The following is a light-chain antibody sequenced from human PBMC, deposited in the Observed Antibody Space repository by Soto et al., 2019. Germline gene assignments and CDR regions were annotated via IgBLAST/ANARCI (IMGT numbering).Light chain of an antibody. V-gene: IGKV2-28*01. CDR3: MQALQTPQLT. CDR2: LGS. Sequence: DVVMTQSPLSLPVTLGQPASISCRSSQSLVYSHGNTYLNWYLQKPGQSPQLLIYLGSNRASGVPDRFSGSGSGTDFTLKISRVEAEDVGVYYCMQALQTPQLTFGGGTKVDIK. J-gene: IGKJ4*01. CDR1: QSLVYSHGNTY.